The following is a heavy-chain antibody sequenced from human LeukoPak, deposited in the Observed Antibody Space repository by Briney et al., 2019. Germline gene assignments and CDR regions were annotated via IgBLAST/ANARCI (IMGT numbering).Heavy chain of an antibody. CDR2: IYSGGST. J-gene: IGHJ3*02. D-gene: IGHD3-22*01. CDR3: ARDSSITMIVGAFDI. Sequence: GGSLRLSCAASGFTFSSYSMNWVRQAPGKGLEWVSVIYSGGSTYYADSVKGRFTISRDNSKNTLYLQMNSLRAEDTAVYYCARDSSITMIVGAFDIWGQGTMVTVSS. CDR1: GFTFSSYS. V-gene: IGHV3-53*01.